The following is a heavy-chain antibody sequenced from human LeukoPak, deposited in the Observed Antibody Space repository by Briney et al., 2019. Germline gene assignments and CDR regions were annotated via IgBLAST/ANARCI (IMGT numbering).Heavy chain of an antibody. V-gene: IGHV3-23*01. D-gene: IGHD3-10*01. CDR2: ISGSGGST. CDR1: GFTFNSYA. Sequence: GGSLRLSCAASGFTFNSYAMSWVRQAPGKGLEWVSAISGSGGSTYYADSVKGRFTISRDSSKNTLYLQMNSLRAEDTAVYYCAKDLGSGGRFGELDGWFDPWGQGTLVTVSS. J-gene: IGHJ5*02. CDR3: AKDLGSGGRFGELDGWFDP.